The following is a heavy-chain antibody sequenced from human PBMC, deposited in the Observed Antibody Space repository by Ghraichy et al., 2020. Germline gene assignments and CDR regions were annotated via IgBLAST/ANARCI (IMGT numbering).Heavy chain of an antibody. D-gene: IGHD6-6*01. V-gene: IGHV4-61*01. CDR3: AREEATRRYKYNWIDP. CDR2: IYSGGGT. J-gene: IGHJ5*02. CDR1: GGSVSSGSYY. Sequence: SETLSLTCTVSGGSVSSGSYYWTWIRQPPGKGLEWIGYIYSGGGTDYNPSLKSRVTISLDTSKNQFSLNLISITPADTAVYYCAREEATRRYKYNWIDPWGQGVLVTVSS.